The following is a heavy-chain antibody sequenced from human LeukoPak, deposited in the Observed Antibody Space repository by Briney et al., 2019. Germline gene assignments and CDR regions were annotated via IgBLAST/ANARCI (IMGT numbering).Heavy chain of an antibody. J-gene: IGHJ4*02. CDR1: GFTFSSYW. D-gene: IGHD2-2*01. CDR3: ARERVVVVPAAAYFDY. Sequence: GGSLRLSCAASGFTFSSYWMSWVRQAPGKGLEWVAHIKQDGSEKYYVDSVEGRFTISRDNAKNSLYLQMNRLRAEDTAVYYCARERVVVVPAAAYFDYWGQGSLVTVSS. CDR2: IKQDGSEK. V-gene: IGHV3-7*01.